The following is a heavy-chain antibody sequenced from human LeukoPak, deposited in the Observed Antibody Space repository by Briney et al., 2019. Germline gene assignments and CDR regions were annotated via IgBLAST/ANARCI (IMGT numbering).Heavy chain of an antibody. CDR3: ARVLGSGNDYYYYGMDA. Sequence: GASVTVSCTASGYTFTSYGISWVRQAPGQGLEWMGWISAYNGNTNYAQKLQGRVTMTTDTSTSTAYMELRSLRSDDTAVYYCARVLGSGNDYYYYGMDAWGQGTTVTVSS. V-gene: IGHV1-18*01. CDR2: ISAYNGNT. J-gene: IGHJ6*02. CDR1: GYTFTSYG. D-gene: IGHD3-10*01.